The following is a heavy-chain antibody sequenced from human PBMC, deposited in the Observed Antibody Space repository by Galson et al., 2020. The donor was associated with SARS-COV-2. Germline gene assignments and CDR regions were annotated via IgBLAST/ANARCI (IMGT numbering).Heavy chain of an antibody. Sequence: ETSETLSLTCAVYGGSLSGFSWTWIRQPPGKALEWIGEINHRGSTNSNPSLKSRITISVDTSRSQFSLRLRSVTAADAGFYYCARGRAGVVPSPLLGLGPHYDYYAVEVWGQGTTVAVSS. V-gene: IGHV4-34*01. CDR1: GGSLSGFS. CDR3: ARGRAGVVPSPLLGLGPHYDYYAVEV. J-gene: IGHJ6*02. CDR2: INHRGST. D-gene: IGHD2-21*01.